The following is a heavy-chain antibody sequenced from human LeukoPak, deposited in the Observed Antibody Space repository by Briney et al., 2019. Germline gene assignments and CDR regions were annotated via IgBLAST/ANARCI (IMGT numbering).Heavy chain of an antibody. J-gene: IGHJ4*02. CDR2: ISYSGST. CDR1: GGSVSSGSDY. D-gene: IGHD3-10*01. Sequence: PSETLSLTCTVSGGSVSSGSDYWSWIRQPPGKGLEWIGHISYSGSTNYNPSLKSRVTISLDTSKNQLSLNLSFVTTADTAVYYCARGQAALWFGELWGQGTLVTVSS. CDR3: ARGQAALWFGEL. V-gene: IGHV4-61*01.